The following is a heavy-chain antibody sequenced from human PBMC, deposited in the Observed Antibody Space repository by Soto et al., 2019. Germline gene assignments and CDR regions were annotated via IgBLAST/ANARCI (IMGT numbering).Heavy chain of an antibody. CDR2: ISPSGSEI. J-gene: IGHJ4*02. V-gene: IGHV3-11*05. Sequence: VQLVESGGGLVKPGGSLRLSCIASGFTFTDNHMSWIRQAPGKGLEWIASISPSGSEIIYADSLRGRFTISRDNAKNSVLLQMAVADTAIYYCARDHSGYDSTGWYGRNDFDLWGQGTLVTVSS. D-gene: IGHD5-12*01. CDR3: ARDHSGYDSTGWYGRNDFDL. CDR1: GFTFTDNH.